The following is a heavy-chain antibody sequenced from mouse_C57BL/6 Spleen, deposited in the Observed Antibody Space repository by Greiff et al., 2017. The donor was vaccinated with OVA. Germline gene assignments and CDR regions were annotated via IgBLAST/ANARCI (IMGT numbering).Heavy chain of an antibody. D-gene: IGHD1-1*01. CDR1: GYTFTDYN. CDR3: ARATVVDYYAMDY. V-gene: IGHV1-18*01. J-gene: IGHJ4*01. Sequence: EVKLQESGPELVKPGASVKIPCKASGYTFTDYNMDWVKQSHGKSLEWIGDINPNNGGTIYNQKFKGKATLTVDKSSSTAYMELRSLTSEDTAVYYCARATVVDYYAMDYWGQGTSVTVSS. CDR2: INPNNGGT.